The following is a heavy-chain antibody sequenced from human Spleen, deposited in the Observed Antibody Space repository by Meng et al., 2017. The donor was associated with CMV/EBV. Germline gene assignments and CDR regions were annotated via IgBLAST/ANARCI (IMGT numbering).Heavy chain of an antibody. Sequence: GGSLRLSCAASGFTFDDYTMHWVRQAPGKGLEWVSLISWDGGSTYYADSVKGRFTISRDNSKNSLYLQMNSLRTEDTAVYYCARDPDTSGYYPPDYWGQGTLVTVSS. V-gene: IGHV3-43*01. J-gene: IGHJ4*02. CDR2: ISWDGGST. CDR1: GFTFDDYT. D-gene: IGHD3-22*01. CDR3: ARDPDTSGYYPPDY.